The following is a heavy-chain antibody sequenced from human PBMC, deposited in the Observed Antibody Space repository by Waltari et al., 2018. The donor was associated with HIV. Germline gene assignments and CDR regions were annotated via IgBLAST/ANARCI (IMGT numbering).Heavy chain of an antibody. D-gene: IGHD5-18*01. CDR3: ARARQLISNTDVGYRYDYPLDY. CDR1: GFTFNNYP. Sequence: QVQLVESGGGVVQPGRSLRLSCVASGFTFNNYPMHWVRQAPGWRAVNANHGNDKNYADSVWGRFTSSRDHSKKTLYLQMNSLRDGDTAVYCCARARQLISNTDVGYRYDYPLDYWGQGTLVTVSS. J-gene: IGHJ4*02. CDR2: NANHGNDK. V-gene: IGHV3-30*07.